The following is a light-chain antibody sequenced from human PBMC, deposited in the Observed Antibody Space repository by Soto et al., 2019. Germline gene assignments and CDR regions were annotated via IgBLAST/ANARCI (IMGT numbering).Light chain of an antibody. CDR1: SSDVGGYNY. CDR2: DVS. Sequence: QSALTQPASVSGSPGQSITISCTGTSSDVGGYNYVSWYQQHPGTAPKLMIYDVSYRPSGVSNRFSGSKSGNTASLTISGLQAEDEADYYCSSYTSSSTLVIGTGTKVTVL. V-gene: IGLV2-14*01. CDR3: SSYTSSSTLV. J-gene: IGLJ1*01.